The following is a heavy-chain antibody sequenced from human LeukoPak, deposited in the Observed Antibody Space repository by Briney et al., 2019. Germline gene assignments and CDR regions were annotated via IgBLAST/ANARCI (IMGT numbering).Heavy chain of an antibody. V-gene: IGHV1-46*01. CDR3: ARGLPLWFGESFFRY. D-gene: IGHD3-10*01. J-gene: IGHJ4*02. Sequence: ASVKVSCKASGYTFTSYYMHWVRQAPGQGLEWMGIINPSGGSTSYAQKFQGRVTMTRDTSTSTVYMELSSLRSEDTAVYYCARGLPLWFGESFFRYWGQGTLVTVSS. CDR2: INPSGGST. CDR1: GYTFTSYY.